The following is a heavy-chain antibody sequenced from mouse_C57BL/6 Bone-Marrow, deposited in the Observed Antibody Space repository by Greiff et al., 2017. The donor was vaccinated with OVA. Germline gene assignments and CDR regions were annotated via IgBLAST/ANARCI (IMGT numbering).Heavy chain of an antibody. Sequence: EVQLQQSGPELAKPGASVKIPCKASGYTFTDYNMDWVKQSHGKSLEWIGDINSNNGGTIYNQKFKGKATLTVDKSSSTAYMELRSLTSEDTAVYYCARGGYYDYDGGAWFAYWGQETLVTVSA. J-gene: IGHJ3*01. D-gene: IGHD2-4*01. CDR1: GYTFTDYN. CDR2: INSNNGGT. CDR3: ARGGYYDYDGGAWFAY. V-gene: IGHV1-18*01.